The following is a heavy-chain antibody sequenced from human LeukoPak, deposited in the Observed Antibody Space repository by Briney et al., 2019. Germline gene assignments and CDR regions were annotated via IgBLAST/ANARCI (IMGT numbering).Heavy chain of an antibody. J-gene: IGHJ6*03. Sequence: GASVKVSCKASGYTFTGYYMHWVRQAPGQGLEWMGWINPNSGGTNYAQKFQGRVTMTRDTSISTAYMDLSRLRSDDTAVYYCARDGSSGYDSFLSRLDYYYYYMDVWGKGTTVTISS. CDR3: ARDGSSGYDSFLSRLDYYYYYMDV. D-gene: IGHD5-12*01. V-gene: IGHV1-2*02. CDR2: INPNSGGT. CDR1: GYTFTGYY.